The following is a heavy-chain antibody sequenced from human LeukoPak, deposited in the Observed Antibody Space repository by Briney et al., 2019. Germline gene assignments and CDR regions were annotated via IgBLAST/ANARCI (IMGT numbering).Heavy chain of an antibody. CDR1: GFTFSSYS. V-gene: IGHV3-48*01. D-gene: IGHD3-22*01. Sequence: GGSLRLSCAASGFTFSSYSMNWVRQAPGKGLGWVSYISSSGSTIYYADSVKGRFTISRDNFNNTLYLQINSLTPEDTAFYYCASSRTYHYDNSGPADGYWGQGTLVTVSS. J-gene: IGHJ4*02. CDR3: ASSRTYHYDNSGPADGY. CDR2: ISSSGSTI.